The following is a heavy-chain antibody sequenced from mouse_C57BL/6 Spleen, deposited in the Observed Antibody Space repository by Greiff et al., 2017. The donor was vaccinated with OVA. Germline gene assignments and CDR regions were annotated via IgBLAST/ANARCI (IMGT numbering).Heavy chain of an antibody. CDR2: INPNNGGT. CDR1: GYTFTDYY. V-gene: IGHV1-26*01. J-gene: IGHJ3*01. CDR3: AKGAYYDYDNFAY. D-gene: IGHD2-4*01. Sequence: VQLQQSGPELVKPGASVKISCKASGYTFTDYYMNWVKQSHGKSLEWIGDINPNNGGTSYNQKFKGKATLTVDKSSSTAYMELRSLTSEDSAVYYCAKGAYYDYDNFAYWGQGTLVTVSA.